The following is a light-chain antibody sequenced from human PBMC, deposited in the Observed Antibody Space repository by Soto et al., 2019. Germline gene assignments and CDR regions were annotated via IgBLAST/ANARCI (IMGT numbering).Light chain of an antibody. CDR1: QSVGRSD. CDR2: GAS. J-gene: IGKJ2*01. Sequence: EIVLTQSPDTLPLSPGERATLSCRATQSVGRSDLAWYHHKPGQAPRLLIYGASSRATGLPDRFSGSGSGTDFTLTISRLEPEDFAVYYCQQYNRSPWTFGQGTKFEI. CDR3: QQYNRSPWT. V-gene: IGKV3-20*01.